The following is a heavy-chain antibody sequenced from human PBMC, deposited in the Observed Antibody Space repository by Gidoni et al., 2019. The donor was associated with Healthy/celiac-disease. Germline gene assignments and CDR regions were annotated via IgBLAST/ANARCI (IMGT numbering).Heavy chain of an antibody. D-gene: IGHD6-13*01. Sequence: QVQLVQSGAEVKKPGSSVKVSCKASGGTFSSYAISWVRQAPGQGLEWMGGIIPIFGTANYAQKFQGRVTITADESTSTAYMELSSLRSEDTAVYYCARGLDSSSWLRYYYGMDVWGQGTTVTVSS. V-gene: IGHV1-69*01. CDR3: ARGLDSSSWLRYYYGMDV. J-gene: IGHJ6*02. CDR2: IIPIFGTA. CDR1: GGTFSSYA.